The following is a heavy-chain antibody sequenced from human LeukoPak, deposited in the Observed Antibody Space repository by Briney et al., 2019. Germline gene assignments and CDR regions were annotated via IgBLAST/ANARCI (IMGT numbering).Heavy chain of an antibody. CDR1: GYTFTTYY. CDR2: INPNSGGT. D-gene: IGHD1-1*01. J-gene: IGHJ4*02. CDR3: ARDQFGTTFDY. Sequence: ASVKVSCKASGYTFTTYYIKWVRQAPGQGLEWMGWINPNSGGTNYAQKFQGRVTMTRDTSISTAYMELSRLRSDDTAVYYCARDQFGTTFDYWGQGTLVTVSS. V-gene: IGHV1-2*02.